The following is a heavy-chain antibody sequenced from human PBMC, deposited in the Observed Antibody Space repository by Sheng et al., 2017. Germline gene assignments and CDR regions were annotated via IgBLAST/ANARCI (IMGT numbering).Heavy chain of an antibody. CDR2: ISSSSSYI. CDR3: ARDRYYYDSSGYSNAYYFDY. CDR1: GFTFSSYS. J-gene: IGHJ4*02. V-gene: IGHV3-21*01. D-gene: IGHD3-22*01. Sequence: EVQLVESGGGLVKPGGSLRLSCAASGFTFSSYSMNWVRQAPGKGLEWVSSISSSSSYIYYADSVKGRFTISRDNAKNSLYLQMNSLRAEDTAVYYCARDRYYYDSSGYSNAYYFDYWGRGNPGHR.